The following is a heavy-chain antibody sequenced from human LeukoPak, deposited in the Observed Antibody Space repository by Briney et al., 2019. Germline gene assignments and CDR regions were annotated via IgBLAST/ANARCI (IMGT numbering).Heavy chain of an antibody. J-gene: IGHJ4*02. CDR3: GSSSSTCCDY. CDR2: INGDGSVT. CDR1: GVTFSSNW. Sequence: SGGSLGLSCAASGVTFSSNWMHWARQAPGKGLVWVSRINGDGSVTNYADSVKGRFTISRDNAKNTLYLQMNSLRAEDTAVYYCGSSSSTCCDYWGQGALVTVSS. V-gene: IGHV3-74*01. D-gene: IGHD2-2*01.